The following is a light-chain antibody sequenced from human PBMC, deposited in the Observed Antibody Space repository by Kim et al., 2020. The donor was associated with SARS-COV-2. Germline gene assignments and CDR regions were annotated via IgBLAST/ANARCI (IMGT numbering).Light chain of an antibody. CDR3: QAWDPWV. CDR2: QDS. V-gene: IGLV3-1*01. J-gene: IGLJ3*02. Sequence: SYELTQPPSVSVSPGQTASITCSGDKLGDKYACWYQQKPGQSPVLVIYQDSKRPSGIPERFSGSNSGNTATLTISETQAMDEADYYCQAWDPWVFGGGTQLTVL. CDR1: KLGDKY.